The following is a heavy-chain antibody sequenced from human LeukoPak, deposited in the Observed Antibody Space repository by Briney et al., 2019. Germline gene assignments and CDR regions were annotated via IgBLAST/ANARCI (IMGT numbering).Heavy chain of an antibody. J-gene: IGHJ6*03. Sequence: GGSLRLSCAASGFTFSSYDMHWVRQAPGKGLEWVSVIYSGGSTYYADSVKGRFTISRDNSKNTLYLQMNSLRAEDTAVYYCARVSYYGSGSYYNVYYYYYMDVWGKGTTVTISS. CDR1: GFTFSSYD. CDR3: ARVSYYGSGSYYNVYYYYYMDV. D-gene: IGHD3-10*01. V-gene: IGHV3-53*01. CDR2: IYSGGST.